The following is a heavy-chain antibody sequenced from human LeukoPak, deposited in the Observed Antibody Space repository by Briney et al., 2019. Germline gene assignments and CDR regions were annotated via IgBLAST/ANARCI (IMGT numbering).Heavy chain of an antibody. J-gene: IGHJ3*02. D-gene: IGHD6-13*01. CDR3: AKLSSSWSRPFDAFDI. CDR1: GFTFSSYG. V-gene: IGHV3-30*18. CDR2: ISYDGSNK. Sequence: GRSLRLSFAASGFTFSSYGMHWVRQAPGKGLEWVAVISYDGSNKYYADSVKGRFTISRDNSKNTLYLQMNSLRAEDTAVYYCAKLSSSWSRPFDAFDIWGQGTMVTVSS.